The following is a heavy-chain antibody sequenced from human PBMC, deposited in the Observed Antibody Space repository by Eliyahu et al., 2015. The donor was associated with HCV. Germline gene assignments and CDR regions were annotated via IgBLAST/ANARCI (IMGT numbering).Heavy chain of an antibody. V-gene: IGHV3-73*02. J-gene: IGHJ4*02. CDR1: GFTFSGSA. CDR2: IRSKANSYAT. D-gene: IGHD6-13*01. Sequence: EVQLVESGGGLVQPGGSLKLSCAASGFTFSGSAMHWVRQASGKGLEWVGRIRSKANSYATAYAASVKGRFTISRDDSKNTAYLQINSLKTEDTAVYYCTRHLSSWYDYWGQGTLVTVSS. CDR3: TRHLSSWYDY.